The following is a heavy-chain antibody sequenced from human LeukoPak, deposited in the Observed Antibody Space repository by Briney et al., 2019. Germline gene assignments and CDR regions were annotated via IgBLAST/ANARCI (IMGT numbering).Heavy chain of an antibody. CDR2: ISAYNGNT. V-gene: IGHV1-18*01. D-gene: IGHD6-13*01. CDR3: ARVFSSSWFKLYYFDY. J-gene: IGHJ4*02. CDR1: GYTFTSYG. Sequence: ASVKVSCKASGYTFTSYGISWVRQAPGQGLEWMGWISAYNGNTNYAQKLQGRVTMTTDTSTSTAYMELRSLRSDDTAVYYCARVFSSSWFKLYYFDYWGRGTLVTVSS.